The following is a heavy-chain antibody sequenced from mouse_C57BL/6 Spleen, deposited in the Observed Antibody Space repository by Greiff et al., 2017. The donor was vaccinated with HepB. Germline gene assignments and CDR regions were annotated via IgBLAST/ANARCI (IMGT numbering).Heavy chain of an antibody. J-gene: IGHJ1*03. CDR2: IYPGSGST. D-gene: IGHD1-1*01. CDR1: GYTFTSYW. V-gene: IGHV1-55*01. CDR3: ARHPNYYGSSYWYFDV. Sequence: VQLQQPGAELVKPGASVKMSCKASGYTFTSYWITWVKQRPGQGLEWIGDIYPGSGSTNYNEKFKSKATLTVDKSSSTAYMQLSSLTSEDSAVYYCARHPNYYGSSYWYFDVWGTGTTVTVSS.